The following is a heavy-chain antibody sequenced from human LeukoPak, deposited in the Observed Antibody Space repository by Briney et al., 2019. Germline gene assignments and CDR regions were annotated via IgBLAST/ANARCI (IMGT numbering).Heavy chain of an antibody. D-gene: IGHD1-26*01. J-gene: IGHJ4*02. CDR2: INPNSGGT. Sequence: SVKVSCKASGYTFTGYYMHWVRQAPGQGLEWMGRINPNSGGTNYAQKFQGRVTMTRDTSISTAYMELSRLRSDDTAVYYCARPGPLRGIGMSVKDYWGQGTLVTVSS. CDR1: GYTFTGYY. V-gene: IGHV1-2*06. CDR3: ARPGPLRGIGMSVKDY.